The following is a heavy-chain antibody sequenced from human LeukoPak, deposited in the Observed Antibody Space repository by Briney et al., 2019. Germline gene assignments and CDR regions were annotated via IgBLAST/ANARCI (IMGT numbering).Heavy chain of an antibody. D-gene: IGHD5-12*01. V-gene: IGHV1-69*05. CDR1: GGTFSSYA. J-gene: IGHJ4*02. CDR3: ARGGLRPANFDY. CDR2: IIPIFGTA. Sequence: GASVKVSCKASGGTFSSYAISWVRQAPGQGLEWMGGIIPIFGTANYAQKFQGRVTIITDESTSTAYMELSSLRSEDTAVYYCARGGLRPANFDYWGQGTLVTVSS.